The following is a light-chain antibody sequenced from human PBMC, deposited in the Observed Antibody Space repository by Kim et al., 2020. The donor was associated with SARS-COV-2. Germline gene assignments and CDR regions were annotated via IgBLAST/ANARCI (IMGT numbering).Light chain of an antibody. CDR1: QSVSRSY. V-gene: IGKV3-20*01. Sequence: PGERATLSCRASQSVSRSYLAWYQQKPGQAPRLLIYGASTRATGVPDRFSGSGSGTDFTLTISRLEPEDFAVYYCQQYGSSFTFGPGTKVDI. J-gene: IGKJ3*01. CDR3: QQYGSSFT. CDR2: GAS.